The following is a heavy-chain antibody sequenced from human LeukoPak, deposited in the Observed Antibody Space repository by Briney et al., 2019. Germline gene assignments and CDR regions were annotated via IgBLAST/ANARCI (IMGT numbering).Heavy chain of an antibody. CDR2: IIPNSGAT. CDR1: GYIFTAYH. D-gene: IGHD2-21*01. CDR3: ARGISGGFDI. Sequence: ASVKVSCKSSGYIFTAYHLHWVRQAPGQGLEWMGLIIPNSGATNYAQNFQGRVTMTRDTSISTAYMELSRLSPDDTALYYCARGISGGFDIWGQGTMVTVSS. V-gene: IGHV1-2*06. J-gene: IGHJ3*02.